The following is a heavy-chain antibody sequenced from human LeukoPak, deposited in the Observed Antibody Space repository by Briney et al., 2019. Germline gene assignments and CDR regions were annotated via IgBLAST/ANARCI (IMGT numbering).Heavy chain of an antibody. Sequence: GGSLRLSCAASGFTFSDHHMDWVRQAPGGGLEWVGRIRNRANSYITKYAASVTGRFTISRDDSKNSMFLHMNSLKTEDTAVYYCARLNYYDGSGYYPDYWGQGTLVTVSS. CDR3: ARLNYYDGSGYYPDY. CDR2: IRNRANSYIT. V-gene: IGHV3-72*01. J-gene: IGHJ4*02. D-gene: IGHD3-22*01. CDR1: GFTFSDHH.